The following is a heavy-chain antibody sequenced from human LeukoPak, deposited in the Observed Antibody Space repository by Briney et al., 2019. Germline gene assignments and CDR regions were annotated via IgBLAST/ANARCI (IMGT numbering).Heavy chain of an antibody. J-gene: IGHJ4*02. Sequence: GGSLRLSCAASGLTFSSYWMSWVRQAPGKGLEWVANIKEDGGERHYVDSVKGRFTISRDNSKNALYLQLNSLRAEDTAVYYCAKVRFGDYGDFDYWGQGTLVTVSS. CDR1: GLTFSSYW. CDR2: IKEDGGER. V-gene: IGHV3-7*05. CDR3: AKVRFGDYGDFDY. D-gene: IGHD4-17*01.